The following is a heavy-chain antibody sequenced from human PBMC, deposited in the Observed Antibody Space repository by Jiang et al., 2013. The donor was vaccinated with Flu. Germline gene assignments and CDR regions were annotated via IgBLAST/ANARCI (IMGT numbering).Heavy chain of an antibody. CDR3: ARHRSPRILP. V-gene: IGHV5-10-1*01. CDR2: IDPSDSYT. D-gene: IGHD2-15*01. Sequence: RQMPGKGLEWMGRIDPSDSYTNYSPSFQGHVTISADKSISTAYLQWSSLKASDTAMYYCARHRSPRILPWGQGTLVTVSS. J-gene: IGHJ5*02.